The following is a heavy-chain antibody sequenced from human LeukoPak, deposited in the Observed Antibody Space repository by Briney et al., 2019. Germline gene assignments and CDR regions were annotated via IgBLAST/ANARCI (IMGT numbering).Heavy chain of an antibody. Sequence: PSETLSLTCTVSGGSISSYYWSWIRQPAGKGLEWIGRIYTSGSTYYNPSLKSRVTISVDTSKNQFSLKLSSVTAADTAVYYCASPKKVVPAALAFDIWGQGTMVTVSS. CDR2: IYTSGST. D-gene: IGHD2-2*01. J-gene: IGHJ3*02. CDR3: ASPKKVVPAALAFDI. V-gene: IGHV4-4*07. CDR1: GGSISSYY.